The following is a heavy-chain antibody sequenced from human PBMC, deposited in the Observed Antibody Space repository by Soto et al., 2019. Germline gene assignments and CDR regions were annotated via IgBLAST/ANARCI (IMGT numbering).Heavy chain of an antibody. CDR3: ARGFEAVAVFSVGEPYYYYMDV. J-gene: IGHJ6*03. CDR2: INHSGST. D-gene: IGHD6-19*01. Sequence: QVQLQQWGAGLLKPSETLSLTCAVYGGSFSGYYWSWIRQPPGKGLEWIGEINHSGSTNYNQSLKSRVIKSVATSKNHISLKLSSRTAADTAAYYCARGFEAVAVFSVGEPYYYYMDVWGKGTTVTVSS. CDR1: GGSFSGYY. V-gene: IGHV4-34*01.